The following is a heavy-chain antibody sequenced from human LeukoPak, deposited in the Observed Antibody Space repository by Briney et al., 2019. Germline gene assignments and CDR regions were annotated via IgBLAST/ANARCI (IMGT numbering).Heavy chain of an antibody. CDR3: ARGISVVAGIPYDY. CDR1: GGSFSGYY. CDR2: INHSGST. V-gene: IGHV4-34*01. J-gene: IGHJ4*02. D-gene: IGHD6-19*01. Sequence: SETLSLTCAVYGGSFSGYYWSWIRQPPGKGLEWIGEINHSGSTNYNPSLKSRVTISADTSKNQFSLKLSSVTAADTAVYYCARGISVVAGIPYDYWGQGTLVTVSS.